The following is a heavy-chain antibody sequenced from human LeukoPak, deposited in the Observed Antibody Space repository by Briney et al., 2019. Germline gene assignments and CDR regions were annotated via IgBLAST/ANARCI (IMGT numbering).Heavy chain of an antibody. V-gene: IGHV3-7*01. Sequence: GGSLRLSCAASGFTFSNYWMTWVRQAPGKGLEWVAHINQDGSKEYYVDSVKARFTISRDNAKNSLSLQMNSLRAEDTAVYYCVRDGGVSGYDLLDYWGQGTLVTVSS. CDR3: VRDGGVSGYDLLDY. D-gene: IGHD5-12*01. CDR1: GFTFSNYW. J-gene: IGHJ4*02. CDR2: INQDGSKE.